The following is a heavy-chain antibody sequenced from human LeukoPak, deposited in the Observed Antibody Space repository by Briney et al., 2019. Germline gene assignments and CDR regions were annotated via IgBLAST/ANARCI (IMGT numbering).Heavy chain of an antibody. CDR1: GFTFGGYS. Sequence: GGSLKLSCAASGFTFGGYSMNWVRQAPGKGLEWVSYISSSSNTIYDADSVKGRFTISRDNAKNSLYLQINSLRAEDTAVYYCARALGGAFDIWGQGTMVTVSS. CDR3: ARALGGAFDI. CDR2: ISSSSNTI. J-gene: IGHJ3*02. V-gene: IGHV3-48*01. D-gene: IGHD3-16*01.